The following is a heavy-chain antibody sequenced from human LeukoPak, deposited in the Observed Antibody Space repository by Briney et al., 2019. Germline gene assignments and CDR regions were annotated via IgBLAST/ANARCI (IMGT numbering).Heavy chain of an antibody. D-gene: IGHD3-10*01. Sequence: GGSLRLSCAASGFTFSSYAMSWVRQAPGKGLEWVSAISGSGGSTYYADSVKGRFTISRDNSKNTLYLQMNSLRAEDTAVYYCASYYYGSGSYFDYFDYWGQGTLVTLSS. J-gene: IGHJ4*02. V-gene: IGHV3-23*01. CDR3: ASYYYGSGSYFDYFDY. CDR1: GFTFSSYA. CDR2: ISGSGGST.